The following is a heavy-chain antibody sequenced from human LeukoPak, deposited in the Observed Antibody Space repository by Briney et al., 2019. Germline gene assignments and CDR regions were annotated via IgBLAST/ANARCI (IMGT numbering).Heavy chain of an antibody. CDR3: ARDGHYYDSSGYYYFPFDY. CDR2: IYTSGST. CDR1: GGSISSYY. Sequence: PSETLSLTCTVPGGSISSYYWSWIRQPAGKGLEWIGRIYTSGSTNYNPSLKSRVTMSVDTSKNQFSLKLSSVTAADTAVYYCARDGHYYDSSGYYYFPFDYWGQGTLVTVSS. V-gene: IGHV4-4*07. D-gene: IGHD3-22*01. J-gene: IGHJ4*02.